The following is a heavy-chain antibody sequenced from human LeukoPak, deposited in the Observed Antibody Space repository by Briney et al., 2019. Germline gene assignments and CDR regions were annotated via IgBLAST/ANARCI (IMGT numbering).Heavy chain of an antibody. CDR3: GRDAYTGYDK. CDR2: IKEDGSLI. J-gene: IGHJ4*02. CDR1: GFTFDDYG. V-gene: IGHV3-7*01. Sequence: GGSLRLSCAASGFTFDDYGMSWVRQAPGKGLEWVANIKEDGSLIYYLESVKGRFTISRDNAKSSLHLQMNSLRAEDTALYYCGRDAYTGYDKWGQGTLVTVSS. D-gene: IGHD5-12*01.